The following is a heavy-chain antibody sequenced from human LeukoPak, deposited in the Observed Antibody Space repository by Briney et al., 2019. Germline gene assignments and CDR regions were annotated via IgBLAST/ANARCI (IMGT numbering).Heavy chain of an antibody. CDR1: GFSFSSYG. D-gene: IGHD3-22*01. CDR3: ASGCYYQRSGYCPFDY. Sequence: GGSLRLSCAASGFSFSSYGMHWVRQAPGKGLEWVAVISYDGSNKYYADSVKGRFTISRDNSKNTLYLQMNSLRADDTAVYYCASGCYYQRSGYCPFDYWGPGTLVTVSS. J-gene: IGHJ4*02. V-gene: IGHV3-30*14. CDR2: ISYDGSNK.